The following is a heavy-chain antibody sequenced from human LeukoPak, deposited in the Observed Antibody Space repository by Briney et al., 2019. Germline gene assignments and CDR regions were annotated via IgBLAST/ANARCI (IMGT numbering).Heavy chain of an antibody. CDR3: AGPSSSGVGY. CDR2: IRYDGTNK. Sequence: GGSLRLSCAASGFAFSAYGMHWVRQAPGKGLEWVAFIRYDGTNKYYADSVKGRFTISRDNSKSTLYVQMNSLRVEDTAVYYCAGPSSSGVGYWGQGTLVTVSS. J-gene: IGHJ4*02. D-gene: IGHD3-10*01. V-gene: IGHV3-30*02. CDR1: GFAFSAYG.